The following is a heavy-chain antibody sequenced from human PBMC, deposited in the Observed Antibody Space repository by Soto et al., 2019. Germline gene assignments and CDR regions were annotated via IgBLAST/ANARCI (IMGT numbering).Heavy chain of an antibody. D-gene: IGHD6-19*01. CDR3: VRDRYSRGAYFDY. V-gene: IGHV1-3*01. CDR1: GYSFSNFP. CDR2: INDGNGDP. Sequence: QVQLVQSWAEVKKPGASVKISCKASGYSFSNFPMHWVRQAPGQRLEWMGWINDGNGDPKYSQKFQGRVTITRDTSASTAYMELSSLRSEDRAVYYCVRDRYSRGAYFDYWGQGTLVTVS. J-gene: IGHJ4*02.